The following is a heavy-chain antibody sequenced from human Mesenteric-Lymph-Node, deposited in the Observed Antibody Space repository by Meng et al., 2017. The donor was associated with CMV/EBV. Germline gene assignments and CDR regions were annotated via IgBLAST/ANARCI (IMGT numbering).Heavy chain of an antibody. J-gene: IGHJ4*02. V-gene: IGHV1-46*01. CDR3: ARILTGTTFGLSF. Sequence: KATGYTFTSYYRHWVRQAPGQGLEWMGMINPSGSSTIYPQKFQGRVTMTRDTSTSTVYMELSSLRSEDTALYYCARILTGTTFGLSFWGQGTLVTVSS. CDR2: INPSGSST. CDR1: GYTFTSYY. D-gene: IGHD1-1*01.